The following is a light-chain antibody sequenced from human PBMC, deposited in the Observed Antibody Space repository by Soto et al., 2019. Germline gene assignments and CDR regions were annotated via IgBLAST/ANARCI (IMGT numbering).Light chain of an antibody. V-gene: IGLV1-47*01. CDR2: RNN. CDR3: ASYDDSLKGQV. CDR1: SSNIGNNY. Sequence: QSVLTQPPSASGTPGQRITISCSGSSSNIGNNYGYWYQQLPGTAPKLLIYRNNQRPSGVPDRFSGSKSGTSASLAISGLRSEDEADYYCASYDDSLKGQVFGGGTKVTVL. J-gene: IGLJ3*02.